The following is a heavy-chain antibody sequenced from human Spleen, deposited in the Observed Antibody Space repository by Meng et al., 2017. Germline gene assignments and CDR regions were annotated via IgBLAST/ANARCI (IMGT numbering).Heavy chain of an antibody. Sequence: SVKVSCKASGYTFTSYAMNWVRQAPGQGLEWMGWIIPIFGTANYAQKFQGRVTITADESTSTAYMELSSLRSEDTAVYYCARGDKYYDYVWGSYRLGPFDYWGQGTLVTVSS. CDR1: GYTFTSYA. CDR2: IIPIFGTA. J-gene: IGHJ4*02. CDR3: ARGDKYYDYVWGSYRLGPFDY. D-gene: IGHD3-16*02. V-gene: IGHV1-69*13.